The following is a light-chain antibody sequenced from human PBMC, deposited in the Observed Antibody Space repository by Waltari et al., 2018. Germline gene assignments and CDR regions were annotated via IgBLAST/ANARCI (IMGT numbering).Light chain of an antibody. CDR3: SSYAGNNILI. J-gene: IGLJ2*01. Sequence: QSALTQPPSASGSPGQAVTISCTGTSSDIGAYDDVSWYQQYSGKAPKLLIYEVTKRPSGVPGRFSGSKSGYTASLTVSGLQPEDEADYYCSSYAGNNILIFGGGTKLTVL. CDR2: EVT. CDR1: SSDIGAYDD. V-gene: IGLV2-8*01.